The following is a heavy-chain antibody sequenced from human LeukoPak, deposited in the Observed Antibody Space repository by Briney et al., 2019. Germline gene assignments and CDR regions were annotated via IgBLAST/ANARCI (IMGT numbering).Heavy chain of an antibody. Sequence: GGSLRLSCATSGFTFSSYWMNWVRQAPGKGLEWVANIKQDGSEKYYVDSVKGRFTISRDNAKNSLYLQMNSLRGEDTAVYHCAREGDTVTNWYDPWGQGTLVIVSS. D-gene: IGHD4-17*01. CDR1: GFTFSSYW. V-gene: IGHV3-7*03. J-gene: IGHJ5*02. CDR2: IKQDGSEK. CDR3: AREGDTVTNWYDP.